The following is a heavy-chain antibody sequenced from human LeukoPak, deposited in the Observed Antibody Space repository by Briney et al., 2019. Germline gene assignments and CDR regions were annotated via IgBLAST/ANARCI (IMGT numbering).Heavy chain of an antibody. CDR1: GGTFSSYA. V-gene: IGHV1-69*13. J-gene: IGHJ4*02. CDR3: ARDPTYSSGWYFDY. Sequence: GASVNVSCKASGGTFSSYAISWVRQAPGQGLEWMRGIIPIFGTANYAQKFQGRVTITADESTSTAYMELSSLRSEDTAVYYCARDPTYSSGWYFDYWGQGTLVTVSS. D-gene: IGHD6-19*01. CDR2: IIPIFGTA.